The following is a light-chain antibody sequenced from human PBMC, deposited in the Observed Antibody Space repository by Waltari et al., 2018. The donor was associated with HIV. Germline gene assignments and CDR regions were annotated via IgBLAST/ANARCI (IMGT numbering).Light chain of an antibody. CDR3: QQSSATPYT. CDR1: QTVGND. CDR2: IAS. Sequence: DIQMSQSPSTLSASVGDRVTITCRASQTVGNDLNWYQQKSGEAPKLLIYIASSLYSDVPPRFSGSRSGNDFTLTITSLQPEDFATYCCQQSSATPYTFGQGTRLDVK. V-gene: IGKV1-39*01. J-gene: IGKJ2*01.